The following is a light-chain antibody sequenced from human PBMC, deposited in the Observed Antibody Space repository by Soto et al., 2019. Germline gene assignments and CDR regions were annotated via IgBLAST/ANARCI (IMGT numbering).Light chain of an antibody. J-gene: IGLJ2*01. Sequence: QAVVTQPPSASGSPGQSVTISCTGSTSNIGAYNYVSWYRQHPGKAPKLMIFEVTKRPSGVPDRFSGSKSGNTASLTVSGLHTDDEAIYYCSSYGGRNNFVVFGGGTKVTVL. V-gene: IGLV2-8*01. CDR3: SSYGGRNNFVV. CDR2: EVT. CDR1: TSNIGAYNY.